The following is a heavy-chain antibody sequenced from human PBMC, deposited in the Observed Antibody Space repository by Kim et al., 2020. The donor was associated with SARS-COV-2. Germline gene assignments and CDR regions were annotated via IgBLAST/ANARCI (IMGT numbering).Heavy chain of an antibody. J-gene: IGHJ4*02. CDR3: ASFGLTGIDY. D-gene: IGHD3-16*01. CDR2: TA. Sequence: TANYARQFQGRVTITADESTSTAYMELSSLRSEDTAVYYCASFGLTGIDYWGQGTLVTVSS. V-gene: IGHV1-69*01.